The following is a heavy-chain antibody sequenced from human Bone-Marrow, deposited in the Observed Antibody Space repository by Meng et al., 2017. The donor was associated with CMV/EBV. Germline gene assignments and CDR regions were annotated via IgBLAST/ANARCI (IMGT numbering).Heavy chain of an antibody. CDR3: AHRPLGYCSSTSCYRAPRYNWFDP. D-gene: IGHD2-2*02. J-gene: IGHJ5*02. V-gene: IGHV2-5*02. CDR1: GFSLSTIGVG. CDR2: IYWDDDK. Sequence: QITLKESGPTLVKPTQTLTLTCTFSGFSLSTIGVGVGWIRQPPGKALEWLALIYWDDDKRYSPSLKSRLTITKDTSKNQVVLTMTNMDPVDTATYYCAHRPLGYCSSTSCYRAPRYNWFDPWGQGTLVTVSS.